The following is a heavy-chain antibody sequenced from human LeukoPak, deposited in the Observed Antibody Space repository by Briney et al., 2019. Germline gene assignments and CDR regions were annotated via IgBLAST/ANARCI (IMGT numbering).Heavy chain of an antibody. D-gene: IGHD1-20*01. CDR1: GFTFSSYS. Sequence: GGSLRLSCAASGFTFSSYSMNWVRQAPGKGLEWVSSISSSSSYIYYADSVKGRFTISRDNAKNSLYLQMNSLRAEDTAVYYCARDPSPYNWNFFDYSGQGTLVTVSS. CDR3: ARDPSPYNWNFFDY. CDR2: ISSSSSYI. J-gene: IGHJ4*02. V-gene: IGHV3-21*01.